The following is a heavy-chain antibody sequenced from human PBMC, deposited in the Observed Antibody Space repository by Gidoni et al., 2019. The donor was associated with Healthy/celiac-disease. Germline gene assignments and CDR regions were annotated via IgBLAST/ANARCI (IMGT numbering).Heavy chain of an antibody. D-gene: IGHD3-22*01. CDR1: GGNFSSYA. Sequence: QVQLVQSGAEVKQRGSSVKVSCKASGGNFSSYASSWVRQAPGQGLEWMGGIMPIFGKANYEQKVQGRVTITADESTSTAYMELSSMRSEDTAVYYCARPMDYDSTKVYAFDIWGQGTMVTVSS. V-gene: IGHV1-69*12. CDR3: ARPMDYDSTKVYAFDI. J-gene: IGHJ3*02. CDR2: IMPIFGKA.